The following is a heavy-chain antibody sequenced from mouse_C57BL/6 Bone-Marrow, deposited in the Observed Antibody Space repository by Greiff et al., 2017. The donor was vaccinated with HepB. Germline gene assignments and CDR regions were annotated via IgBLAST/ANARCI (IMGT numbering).Heavy chain of an antibody. V-gene: IGHV3-6*01. CDR3: ASLYDGAMDY. D-gene: IGHD2-3*01. CDR2: ISYDGSN. J-gene: IGHJ4*01. CDR1: GYSITSGYY. Sequence: EVKLQESGPGLVKPSQSLSLTCSVTGYSITSGYYWNWIRQFPGNKLEWMGYISYDGSNNYNPSLKNLISITRYTSKNQFFLKLNSVTTEDTATYDRASLYDGAMDYWGQGTSVTVSS.